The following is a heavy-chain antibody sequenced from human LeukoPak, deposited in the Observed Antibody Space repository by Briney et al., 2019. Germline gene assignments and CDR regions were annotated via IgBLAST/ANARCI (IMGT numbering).Heavy chain of an antibody. V-gene: IGHV3-23*01. CDR3: AEYKYYYDSSGYGSDDAFDI. D-gene: IGHD3-22*01. CDR1: GFTFSGHA. J-gene: IGHJ3*02. Sequence: GGSLRLSCAASGFTFSGHAMSWVRQAPVKGLEWVSAISGSSGRTYYADSVKGRFTISRDNSKNTLYLQMNSLRAEDTAVYYCAEYKYYYDSSGYGSDDAFDIWGQGTMVTVSS. CDR2: ISGSSGRT.